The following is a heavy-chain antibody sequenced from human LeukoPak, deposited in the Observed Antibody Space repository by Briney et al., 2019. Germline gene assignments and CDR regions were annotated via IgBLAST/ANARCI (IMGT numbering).Heavy chain of an antibody. Sequence: PSETLSLTCTVSGGSISSYYWSWIRQPAGKGLEWIGRIYTSGSTNYNPSLKSRVTMSVDTSKNQFSLKLSSVTAADTAVYYCAREKAMDTPYYYYMDVWGKGTTVTVSS. CDR2: IYTSGST. V-gene: IGHV4-4*07. D-gene: IGHD5-18*01. J-gene: IGHJ6*03. CDR1: GGSISSYY. CDR3: AREKAMDTPYYYYMDV.